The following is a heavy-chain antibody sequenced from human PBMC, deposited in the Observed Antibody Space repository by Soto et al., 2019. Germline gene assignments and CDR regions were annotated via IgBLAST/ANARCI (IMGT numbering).Heavy chain of an antibody. CDR2: ISSSSSYI. Sequence: PGGSLRLSCAASGFTFSSYSMNWVRQAPGKGLEWVSSISSSSSYIYYADSVKGRFTISRDNAKNSLYLQMNSLRAEDTAVYYCARDTYYDILTGYYYYFDYWGQGTLVTVSS. CDR3: ARDTYYDILTGYYYYFDY. D-gene: IGHD3-9*01. CDR1: GFTFSSYS. J-gene: IGHJ4*02. V-gene: IGHV3-21*04.